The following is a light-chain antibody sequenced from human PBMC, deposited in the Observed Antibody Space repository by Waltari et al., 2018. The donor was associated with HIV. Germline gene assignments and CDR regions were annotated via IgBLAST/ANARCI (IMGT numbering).Light chain of an antibody. CDR3: HQYDRSPST. V-gene: IGKV3-20*01. CDR2: GAT. CDR1: QNLRSTY. Sequence: EIVLTQSPGTLSLSPGQRATLSCRASQNLRSTYLAWYQHKSGQAPRLLIFGATSRATGIPDRFRGSGSGTDFTLTINRLEPEDFAVYYCHQYDRSPSTFGQGTRLEI. J-gene: IGKJ5*01.